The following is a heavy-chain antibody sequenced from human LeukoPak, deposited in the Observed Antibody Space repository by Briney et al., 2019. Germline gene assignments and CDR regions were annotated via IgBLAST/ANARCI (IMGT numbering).Heavy chain of an antibody. V-gene: IGHV3-48*02. Sequence: GGSLRLSCAASGFTFSSHSMNWVRQAPGKGLEWLSYIRGGSDVKQYADSVKGRFTISRDNARNSLYLQMNSLRHEDTAVYYCARVGYMGKPFDYWGQGTLVTVSS. CDR2: IRGGSDVK. CDR1: GFTFSSHS. J-gene: IGHJ4*02. CDR3: ARVGYMGKPFDY. D-gene: IGHD6-13*01.